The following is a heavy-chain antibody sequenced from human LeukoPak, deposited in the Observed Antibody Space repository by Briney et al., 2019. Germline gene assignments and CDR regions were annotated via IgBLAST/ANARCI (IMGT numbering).Heavy chain of an antibody. J-gene: IGHJ4*02. CDR3: ARLSSVYDSSGYLAY. Sequence: GESLKISCKGSGHSFTTYWIGWVRPLPGKGLEWLGIIYPGDSDTRYSLSFQGQVTIPPDKSISTAYLQWSSLKASDTAMYYCARLSSVYDSSGYLAYWGQGTLVTVSS. D-gene: IGHD3-22*01. V-gene: IGHV5-51*01. CDR2: IYPGDSDT. CDR1: GHSFTTYW.